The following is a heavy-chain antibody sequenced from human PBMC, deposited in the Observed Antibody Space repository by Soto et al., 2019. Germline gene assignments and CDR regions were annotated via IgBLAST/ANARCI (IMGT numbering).Heavy chain of an antibody. CDR3: ARVQIVVVVGGTPADY. CDR1: GYIFSTHG. CDR2: INPYNGKT. Sequence: QVQLEQSGAEVKKSGASVKVSCKASGYIFSTHGINWVRQAPGQGLEWMGWINPYNGKTNYAQKFQGRVTMTTETSRKTAYMELRSLRSDGTAVYYCARVQIVVVVGGTPADYWGQGTLVTVSS. V-gene: IGHV1-18*01. J-gene: IGHJ4*02. D-gene: IGHD2-15*01.